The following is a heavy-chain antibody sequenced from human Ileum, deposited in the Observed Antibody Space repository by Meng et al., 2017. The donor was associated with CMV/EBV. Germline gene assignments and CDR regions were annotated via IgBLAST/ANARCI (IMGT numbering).Heavy chain of an antibody. V-gene: IGHV3-7*01. CDR3: ATSMLLPGVVHRAFDI. Sequence: GESLKISCAASGFTFSNNWMNWVRQVPGKGLEWVANIKPDGNEKRYVDSVKGRFTISRDNTRKSLYLHMDSLRDDDTAIYYCATSMLLPGVVHRAFDIWGRGTMVTVSS. J-gene: IGHJ3*02. D-gene: IGHD2-21*01. CDR2: IKPDGNEK. CDR1: GFTFSNNW.